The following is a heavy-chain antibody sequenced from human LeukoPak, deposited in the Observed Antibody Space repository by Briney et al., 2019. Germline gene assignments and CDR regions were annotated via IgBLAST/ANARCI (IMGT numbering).Heavy chain of an antibody. D-gene: IGHD6-13*01. CDR2: ISGSGAST. CDR3: AISQAAAGVHFDY. Sequence: GGSLRLSCLTSGFTLSTNAMSWVRQAPGKGLEWISGISGSGASTYYADSVKGRFTISRDNSKNTLYLQMNSLRAEDTAVYYCAISQAAAGVHFDYWGQGTLVTVSS. V-gene: IGHV3-23*01. CDR1: GFTLSTNA. J-gene: IGHJ4*02.